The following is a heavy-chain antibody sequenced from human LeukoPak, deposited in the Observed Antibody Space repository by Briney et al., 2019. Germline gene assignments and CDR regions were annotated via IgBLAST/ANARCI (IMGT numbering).Heavy chain of an antibody. CDR3: AKRAGSGYYRWTFDY. J-gene: IGHJ4*02. V-gene: IGHV3-23*01. Sequence: GGSLRLSCAASGFTFSSYAMSWVRQAPGKGLEWVSDMYGSGSSTYNAGSVKGRFTISRDNSKNTLFLQMNSLSAEDTAVYYCAKRAGSGYYRWTFDYWGQGTLVTVSS. CDR2: MYGSGSST. CDR1: GFTFSSYA. D-gene: IGHD3-22*01.